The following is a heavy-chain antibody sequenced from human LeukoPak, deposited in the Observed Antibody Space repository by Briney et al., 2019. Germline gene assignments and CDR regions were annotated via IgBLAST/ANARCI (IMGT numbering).Heavy chain of an antibody. D-gene: IGHD6-6*01. V-gene: IGHV4-39*01. CDR2: IYYSGST. CDR3: ARYLSSIAARFDY. CDR1: GGSISSSSYY. Sequence: PSETLSLTCTVSGGSISSSSYYWGWIRQPPGKGLEWIGSIYYSGSTYYNPSFKSRVTISVDTSKNQFSLKLSSVTAADTAVYYCARYLSSIAARFDYWGQGTLVTVSS. J-gene: IGHJ4*02.